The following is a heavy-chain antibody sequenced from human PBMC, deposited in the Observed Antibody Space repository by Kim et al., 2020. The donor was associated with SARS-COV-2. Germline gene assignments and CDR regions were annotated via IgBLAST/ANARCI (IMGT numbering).Heavy chain of an antibody. CDR3: ARAHASGYYGDNYMDV. Sequence: GGSLRLSCAASGFTFSSYWMSWVRQAPGKGLEWVANIKQDGSEKYYVDSVKGRFTISRDNAKNSLYLQMNSLRAEDTAVYYCARAHASGYYGDNYMDVWGKGTTVTVSS. D-gene: IGHD3-3*01. CDR2: IKQDGSEK. V-gene: IGHV3-7*01. CDR1: GFTFSSYW. J-gene: IGHJ6*03.